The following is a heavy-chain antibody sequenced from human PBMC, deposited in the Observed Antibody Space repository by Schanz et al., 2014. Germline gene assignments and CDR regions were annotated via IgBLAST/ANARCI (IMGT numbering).Heavy chain of an antibody. CDR1: GGTFVTFF. J-gene: IGHJ4*02. V-gene: IGHV1-69*04. D-gene: IGHD2-15*01. CDR2: ISPLLGVA. CDR3: ATCSGGTCHAKPVLDN. Sequence: QVHLVQSGAEVKEPGSSVKVSCKPSGGTFVTFFFTWVRQAPGQGPQWMGRISPLLGVANYAQEFQGRLTITADTSTSTAYMELSSLRSEDTAVYYCATCSGGTCHAKPVLDNWGQGTLVTGSS.